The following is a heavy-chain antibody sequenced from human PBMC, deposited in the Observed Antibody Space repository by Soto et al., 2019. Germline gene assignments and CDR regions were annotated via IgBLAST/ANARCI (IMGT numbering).Heavy chain of an antibody. CDR3: ARDRTFGENNHNDTDV. J-gene: IGHJ6*03. D-gene: IGHD3-10*01. CDR2: IWSDGSKQ. V-gene: IGHV3-33*01. Sequence: QVQLVESGGGVVQPGGSLRLSCAASAFTFSRHGMHWVRQAPGKGLQWVGVIWSDGSKQRYAESEKGRFTISRHNSKNTQYLKMTSRRAEETAVYYCARDRTFGENNHNDTDVWGTGITVTVSS. CDR1: AFTFSRHG.